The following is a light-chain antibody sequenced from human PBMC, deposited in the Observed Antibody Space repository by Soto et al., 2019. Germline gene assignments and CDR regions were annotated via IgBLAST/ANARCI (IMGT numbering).Light chain of an antibody. J-gene: IGKJ1*01. CDR2: AAS. V-gene: IGKV1-27*01. CDR1: QGIKNY. CDR3: QKYDGVPWT. Sequence: DIQMTQSPSSLSASVGDRVTITCRASQGIKNYLAWYQHKSGKVPQLLIFAASTLQSGVPSRFSGSGSGTDFTLTINSLQPEDVATYYCQKYDGVPWTFGQGTKVELK.